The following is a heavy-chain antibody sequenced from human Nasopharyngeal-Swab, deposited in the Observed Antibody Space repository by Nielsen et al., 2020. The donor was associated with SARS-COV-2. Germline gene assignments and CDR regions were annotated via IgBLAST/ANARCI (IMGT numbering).Heavy chain of an antibody. J-gene: IGHJ6*02. D-gene: IGHD3-3*01. CDR2: IIPIFGTA. CDR3: AGDGITIFPYGMDV. V-gene: IGHV1-69*13. Sequence: SVQVTCKASGGTFSSYASSWVRQAPGQGLEWMGGIIPIFGTANYAQKFQGRVTITADESTGTAYMELSSLRSEDTAVYYCAGDGITIFPYGMDVWGQGTTVTVSS. CDR1: GGTFSSYA.